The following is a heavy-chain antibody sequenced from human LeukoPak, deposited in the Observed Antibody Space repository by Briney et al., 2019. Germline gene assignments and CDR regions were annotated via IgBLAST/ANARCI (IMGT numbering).Heavy chain of an antibody. D-gene: IGHD6-19*01. CDR1: AFTFSDYY. CDR2: ISISGTTI. V-gene: IGHV3-11*04. J-gene: IGHJ4*02. CDR3: AREYSSGSYYFDS. Sequence: GGSLRLSCAASAFTFSDYYMTWIRQAPGKGLEWVSYISISGTTIYYAESVKGRFTISRENAKNSLYLQMNSLRAEDTAAYYCAREYSSGSYYFDSWGQGTLVTVTS.